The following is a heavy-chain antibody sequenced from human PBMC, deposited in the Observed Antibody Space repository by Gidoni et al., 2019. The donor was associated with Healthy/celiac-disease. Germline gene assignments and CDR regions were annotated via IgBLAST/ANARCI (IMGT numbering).Heavy chain of an antibody. D-gene: IGHD1-26*01. J-gene: IGHJ4*02. CDR2: ISAYNGNT. CDR3: ARDSGSVGTTTLCDY. CDR1: GYTFTSNG. V-gene: IGHV1-18*01. Sequence: QLQLVQSGAEVKKPGASVTVSCKASGYTFTSNGLSWVRQAPGQGLEWMGWISAYNGNTNYAQKLQGRVTMTTDTSTSTAYMELRSLRSDDTAVYYCARDSGSVGTTTLCDYWGQGTLVTVSS.